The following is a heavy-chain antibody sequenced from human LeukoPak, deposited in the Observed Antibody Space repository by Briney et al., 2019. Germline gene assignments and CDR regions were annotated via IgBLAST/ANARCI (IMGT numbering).Heavy chain of an antibody. J-gene: IGHJ4*02. CDR3: ARERDPPLRDFDY. Sequence: SETLSLTCTVSGGSINSDSYYWSWIRQPAGKGLEWIGRIYLSGSTNYNPSLKSRVTISVDTSKNQFSLKLSSVTAADTAVYYCARERDPPLRDFDYWGQGTLVTVSS. CDR2: IYLSGST. CDR1: GGSINSDSYY. V-gene: IGHV4-61*02. D-gene: IGHD4-17*01.